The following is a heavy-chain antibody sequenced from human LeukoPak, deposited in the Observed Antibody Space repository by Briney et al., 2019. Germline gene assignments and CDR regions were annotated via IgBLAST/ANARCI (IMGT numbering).Heavy chain of an antibody. CDR3: ARGSTVFGVVSYMDV. J-gene: IGHJ6*03. CDR2: IYYSGST. D-gene: IGHD3-3*01. CDR1: GGSISSYY. Sequence: SETLSLTCTVSGGSISSYYWSWIRQPPGKGLEWIGYIYYSGSTNYNPFLKSRVTISVDTSKNQFSLKLSSVTAADTAVYYCARGSTVFGVVSYMDVWGKGTTVIVSS. V-gene: IGHV4-59*01.